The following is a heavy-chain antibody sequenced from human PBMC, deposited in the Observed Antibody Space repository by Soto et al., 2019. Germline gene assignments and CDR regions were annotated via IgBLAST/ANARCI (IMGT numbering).Heavy chain of an antibody. J-gene: IGHJ4*02. CDR2: IKSDGSIT. CDR1: GVTFSSYW. V-gene: IGHV3-74*03. CDR3: ARDGLVTTAGVDFDY. D-gene: IGHD4-4*01. Sequence: EVQLAESGGGLVQPGGSLSLSCAASGVTFSSYWMHWVRQAPGQGLVWVSRIKSDGSITTYADSVKGRFTISRNNSKNTLYLQMNSLRAEDTSVYDCARDGLVTTAGVDFDYWGQGTLVTVSS.